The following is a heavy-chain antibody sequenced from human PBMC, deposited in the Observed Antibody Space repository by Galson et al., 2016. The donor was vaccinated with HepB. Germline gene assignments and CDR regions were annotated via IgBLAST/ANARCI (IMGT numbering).Heavy chain of an antibody. CDR1: GFTFRNHQ. CDR3: ARDLSGPDY. Sequence: SLRLSCAVSGFTFRNHQMHWVRQVPGKGLVWVSRIEGDGGRPLYADSVKGRFTISRDNAENTLYLQMNSLRVEDTAVYYCARDLSGPDYWGQGTLVTVSS. V-gene: IGHV3-74*01. J-gene: IGHJ4*02. CDR2: IEGDGGRP.